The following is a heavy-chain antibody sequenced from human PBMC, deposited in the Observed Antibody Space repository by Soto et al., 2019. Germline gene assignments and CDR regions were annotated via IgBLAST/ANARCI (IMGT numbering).Heavy chain of an antibody. Sequence: QRHLVESGGGVVQPERSLRLSCAASGFTFSSYGMHWIRQAPGKGLEWVAVISHDGAFKDYADSVKGRFTISRDNSENTLFLEMNSLGPSDTAVYYCAKDYGPKAPYPYSNTHTDFWGQGTRVTVSS. CDR2: ISHDGAFK. CDR3: AKDYGPKAPYPYSNTHTDF. V-gene: IGHV3-30*18. CDR1: GFTFSSYG. J-gene: IGHJ4*02. D-gene: IGHD6-13*01.